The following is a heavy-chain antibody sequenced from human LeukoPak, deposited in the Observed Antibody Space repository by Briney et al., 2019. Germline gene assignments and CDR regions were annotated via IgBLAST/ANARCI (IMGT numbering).Heavy chain of an antibody. V-gene: IGHV3-43*01. J-gene: IGHJ6*03. CDR2: ISWDGVST. CDR1: GFTFDDYS. Sequence: GESLRLSCAASGFTFDDYSIHWVRHAPGKGLEWVSFISWDGVSTYYADSVKGRFTISRDNSKNSLYLQMNSLRTEDTALYYCAKGNAYSDYYMDVWGKGTTVTVSS. CDR3: AKGNAYSDYYMDV. D-gene: IGHD1-1*01.